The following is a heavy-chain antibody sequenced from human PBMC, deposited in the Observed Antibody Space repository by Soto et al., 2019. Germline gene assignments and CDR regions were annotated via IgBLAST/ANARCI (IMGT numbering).Heavy chain of an antibody. V-gene: IGHV4-59*01. CDR2: IYYSGST. CDR1: GGSISSYY. D-gene: IGHD3-10*01. Sequence: SETLSLTCTVSGGSISSYYLSWIRQPPGKGLEWIGYIYYSGSTNYNPSLKSRVTISVDTSKNQFSLKLSPVTAADTAVYYCARGGPTRKKYYYYYMDVWGKGTTVTVSS. J-gene: IGHJ6*03. CDR3: ARGGPTRKKYYYYYMDV.